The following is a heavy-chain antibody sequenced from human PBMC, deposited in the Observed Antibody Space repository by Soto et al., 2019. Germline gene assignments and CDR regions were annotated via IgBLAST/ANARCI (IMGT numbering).Heavy chain of an antibody. CDR2: IHYSGST. V-gene: IGHV4-34*01. J-gene: IGHJ6*03. CDR3: ARKLRSLETKYYYYYYYMDV. Sequence: SETLSLTCAVYGGSFSGYYWSWIRQPPGRGLEWIGEIHYSGSTNSNPSLKSRVTISVDTSKNQFSLKLSSVTAADTAVYYCARKLRSLETKYYYYYYYMDVWGKGTTVTVSS. CDR1: GGSFSGYY. D-gene: IGHD3-3*01.